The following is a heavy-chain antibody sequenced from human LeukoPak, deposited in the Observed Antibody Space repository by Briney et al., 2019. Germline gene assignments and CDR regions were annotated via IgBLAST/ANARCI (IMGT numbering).Heavy chain of an antibody. CDR3: ARGRGYYDSSGRTMAFDI. CDR2: INSDGSST. V-gene: IGHV3-74*01. CDR1: GFTFSSYW. D-gene: IGHD3-22*01. Sequence: GGSLRLSCAASGFTFSSYWMHWVRQAPGKGLGWVSRINSDGSSTSYADSVKGRFTISRDDAKNTLYLQMNSLRAEDTAVYYCARGRGYYDSSGRTMAFDIWGQGTMVTVSS. J-gene: IGHJ3*02.